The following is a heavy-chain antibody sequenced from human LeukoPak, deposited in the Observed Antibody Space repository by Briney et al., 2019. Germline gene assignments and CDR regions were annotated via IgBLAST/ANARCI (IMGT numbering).Heavy chain of an antibody. CDR1: GFNFSGYY. V-gene: IGHV3-11*01. Sequence: GGSLRLSCTASGFNFSGYYMTWIRQAPGKGLEWVSYIDPSATSIYYADSIEGRFTISRDNTRNSLYLQMNSLSAEDTAVYYCARSKGYNYDAPYYYYNYMDVWGKGTTVTVSS. CDR3: ARSKGYNYDAPYYYYNYMDV. D-gene: IGHD5-18*01. CDR2: IDPSATSI. J-gene: IGHJ6*03.